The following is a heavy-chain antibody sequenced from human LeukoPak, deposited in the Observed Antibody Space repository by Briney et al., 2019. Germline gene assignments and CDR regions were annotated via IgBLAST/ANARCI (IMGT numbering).Heavy chain of an antibody. CDR2: ISYDGSNK. J-gene: IGHJ6*03. CDR3: ARDRTVVRYYYYYYMDV. CDR1: GFTFSSYA. V-gene: IGHV3-30*01. D-gene: IGHD4-23*01. Sequence: GGSLRLSCAASGFTFSSYAMHWVRQAPGKGLEWVAVISYDGSNKYYADSVKGRFTISRDNSKNTLYLQMNSLRAEDTAVYYCARDRTVVRYYYYYYMDVWGKGTTVTVSS.